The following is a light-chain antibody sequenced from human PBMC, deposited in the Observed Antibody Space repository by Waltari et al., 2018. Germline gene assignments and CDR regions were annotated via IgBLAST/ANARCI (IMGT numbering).Light chain of an antibody. Sequence: QSALTQPASVSGSPGQSITISCTGTSSDVGRYNYVSWYQQHPGKALKLMIYDVSDRPSGIYDRFSGSKSANTASLTISGLQAEDEADYFCCSYASSSSTPFVFGSGTKVTVL. V-gene: IGLV2-14*03. CDR2: DVS. CDR3: CSYASSSSTPFV. J-gene: IGLJ1*01. CDR1: SSDVGRYNY.